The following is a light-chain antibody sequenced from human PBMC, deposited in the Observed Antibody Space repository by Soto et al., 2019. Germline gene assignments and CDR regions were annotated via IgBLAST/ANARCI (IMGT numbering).Light chain of an antibody. CDR3: QQYGSSSWT. CDR2: GAS. V-gene: IGKV3-20*01. Sequence: EIVLTQSPGTLSLSPGERATLSCRASQSVSSSYFAWYQQRFGQAPRLLIYGASSRATGIPDRFSGSGSWTAFTITISRLEPEDFAVYYWQQYGSSSWTFGQGTKVEIK. CDR1: QSVSSSY. J-gene: IGKJ1*01.